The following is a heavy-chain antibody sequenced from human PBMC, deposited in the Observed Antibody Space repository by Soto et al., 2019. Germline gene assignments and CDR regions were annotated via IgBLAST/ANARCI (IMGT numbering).Heavy chain of an antibody. V-gene: IGHV3-30*18. CDR3: AKELQGYGDYNSYYYGMDV. Sequence: QVQLVESGGGVVQPGGSLRLSCTASGFTFTTFGIHWVRQAPGKGLEWVALISYDGHNKYYSDSVKGRFTISRDNYKNTRSLQMNRLRAEDTAVYYCAKELQGYGDYNSYYYGMDVWGQGTTVSVSS. J-gene: IGHJ6*02. CDR1: GFTFTTFG. D-gene: IGHD4-17*01. CDR2: ISYDGHNK.